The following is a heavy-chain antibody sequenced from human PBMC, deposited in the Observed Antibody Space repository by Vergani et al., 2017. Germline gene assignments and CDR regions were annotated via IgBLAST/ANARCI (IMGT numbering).Heavy chain of an antibody. J-gene: IGHJ4*02. Sequence: QVQLVESGGGVVQPGRSLRLSCAASGFTFSSYGMHWVRQAPGKGLEWVAVIWYDGSNKYYADSVKGRFTISRDNSKNTLYLQMNSLRAEDTALYYCAKGPGIAAAVDYWGQGTLVTVSS. CDR3: AKGPGIAAAVDY. CDR1: GFTFSSYG. V-gene: IGHV3-33*06. D-gene: IGHD6-13*01. CDR2: IWYDGSNK.